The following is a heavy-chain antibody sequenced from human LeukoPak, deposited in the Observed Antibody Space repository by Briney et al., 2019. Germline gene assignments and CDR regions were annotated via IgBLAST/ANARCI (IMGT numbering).Heavy chain of an antibody. CDR2: ISSSGSTI. CDR1: GFTFSSYE. CDR3: ARDSRVGQQLDWYYYMDV. D-gene: IGHD6-13*01. J-gene: IGHJ6*03. Sequence: LPGGSLRLSCAASGFTFSSYEMNWVRQAPGNGLEWVSYISSSGSTIYYADSVKGRFTISRDNAKNSLYLQMNSLRAEDTAVYYCARDSRVGQQLDWYYYMDVWGKGTTVTISS. V-gene: IGHV3-48*03.